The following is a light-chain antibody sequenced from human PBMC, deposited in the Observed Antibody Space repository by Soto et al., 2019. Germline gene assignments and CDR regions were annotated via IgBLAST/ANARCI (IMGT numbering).Light chain of an antibody. V-gene: IGLV1-40*01. CDR1: SSNVGAGYD. CDR3: QSYDRSLSGTV. CDR2: GGS. J-gene: IGLJ1*01. Sequence: QSALTQPPSLSGAPGQRGTISCTGGSSNVGAGYDVHWYQHQPGTAPKLLIYGGSSRPSGVPDRFSGSKSGTSASLAITGLQAEDEADYYCQSYDRSLSGTVFGTGTKVTVL.